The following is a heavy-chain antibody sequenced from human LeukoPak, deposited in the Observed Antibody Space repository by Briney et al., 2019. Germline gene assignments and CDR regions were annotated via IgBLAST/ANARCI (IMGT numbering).Heavy chain of an antibody. CDR3: ARGAYGSGTYHDFDI. D-gene: IGHD3-10*01. J-gene: IGHJ3*02. Sequence: PGRSLRLSCAASGFTFSGYGMHWVRQAPGKGLEWVAVIWYDGSNKYYVDSVKGRFTISRDNSKNTLYLQMNSLRAEDTAVYYCARGAYGSGTYHDFDIWGQGTMVTVSS. V-gene: IGHV3-33*01. CDR1: GFTFSGYG. CDR2: IWYDGSNK.